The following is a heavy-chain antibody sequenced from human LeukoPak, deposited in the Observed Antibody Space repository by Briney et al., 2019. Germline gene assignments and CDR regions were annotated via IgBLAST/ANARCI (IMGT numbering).Heavy chain of an antibody. D-gene: IGHD3-22*01. CDR1: GGSFSGYY. CDR2: INHSGST. Sequence: SETLSLTCAVYGGSFSGYYWSWIRQPPGKGLEWIGEINHSGSTNYNPSLKSRATISVDTSKNQFSLKLSSVTAADTAVYYCARAPYYYDRYWYFDLWGRGTLVTVSS. J-gene: IGHJ2*01. V-gene: IGHV4-34*01. CDR3: ARAPYYYDRYWYFDL.